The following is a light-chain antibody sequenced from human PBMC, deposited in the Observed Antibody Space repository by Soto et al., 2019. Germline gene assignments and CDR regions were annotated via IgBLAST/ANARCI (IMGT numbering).Light chain of an antibody. CDR1: QGIRND. V-gene: IGKV1-6*01. CDR2: EAS. J-gene: IGKJ1*01. Sequence: AILMTQSPSSLSASVGDRVTITCRASQGIRNDLAWYQQKPGKAPKLLIYEASTLQSGVPSRFSGSYSGTDFTLTIGSLQPEDFATYYCQQYYSYRTFGQGTKVDIK. CDR3: QQYYSYRT.